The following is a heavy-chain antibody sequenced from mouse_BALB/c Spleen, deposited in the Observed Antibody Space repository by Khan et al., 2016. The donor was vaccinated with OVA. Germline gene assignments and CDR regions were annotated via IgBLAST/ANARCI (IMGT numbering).Heavy chain of an antibody. CDR3: ARSKKIVATYFDY. D-gene: IGHD1-1*01. J-gene: IGHJ2*01. V-gene: IGHV1S81*02. Sequence: QVQLQQSGAELVKAGASVKMSCKASGYTFTSYWMHWVKQRLGQGLEWFAETNPTNGRTYYNEQFKSKATLTVDKSSSTAYMLLSGPTFEDSAVYYCARSKKIVATYFDYWGQGTTLTVAS. CDR1: GYTFTSYW. CDR2: TNPTNGRT.